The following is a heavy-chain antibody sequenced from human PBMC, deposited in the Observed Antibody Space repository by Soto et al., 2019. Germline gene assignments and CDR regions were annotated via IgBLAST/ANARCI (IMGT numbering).Heavy chain of an antibody. CDR3: AKSFWNLASAFDY. D-gene: IGHD1-7*01. CDR2: ISGSGGSK. V-gene: IGHV3-23*01. J-gene: IGHJ4*02. Sequence: EVQLLESGGGLVQPGGSLRLSCAASGFTFSSYAMSWVRQAPGKGLEWVSAISGSGGSKYYADSVNGRFTISRDNSKNTLYLQRNSLRAEDTAVYYCAKSFWNLASAFDYWGQGTLVTVFS. CDR1: GFTFSSYA.